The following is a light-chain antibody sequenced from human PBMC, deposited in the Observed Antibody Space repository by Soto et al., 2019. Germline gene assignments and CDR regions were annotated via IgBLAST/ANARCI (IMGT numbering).Light chain of an antibody. CDR3: CSSVGSPDWV. Sequence: QSALTQPASVSGSPGQSITISCTGTSSDVGSCNCVSWYQQHPGKAPTLMIYEVNKRPSGVSHRFSGSKSGNTASLTISGHHAEDDADYYWCSSVGSPDWVFGGGTKLTVL. V-gene: IGLV2-23*02. J-gene: IGLJ3*02. CDR1: SSDVGSCNC. CDR2: EVN.